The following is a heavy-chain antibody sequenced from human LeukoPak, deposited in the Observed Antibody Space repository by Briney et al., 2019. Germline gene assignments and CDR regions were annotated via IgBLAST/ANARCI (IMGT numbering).Heavy chain of an antibody. V-gene: IGHV3-74*01. J-gene: IGHJ6*04. CDR3: AELGITMIGGV. CDR1: GFSLNNAW. CDR2: INSDGSST. Sequence: GGSLRLSCAASGFSLNNAWMSWVRQAPGKGLEWVSRINSDGSSTSYADSVKGRFTISRDNAKNTLYLQMNSLRAEDTAVYYCAELGITMIGGVWGKGTTVTISS. D-gene: IGHD3-10*02.